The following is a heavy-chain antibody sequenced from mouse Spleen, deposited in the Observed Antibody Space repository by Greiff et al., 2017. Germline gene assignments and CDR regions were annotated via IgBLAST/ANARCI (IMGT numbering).Heavy chain of an antibody. CDR2: IYPGDGDT. CDR1: GYAFSSYW. V-gene: IGHV1-80*01. Sequence: VQLQQSGAELVKPGASVKISCKASGYAFSSYWMNWVKQRPGKGLEWIGQIYPGDGDTNYNGKFKGKATLTADKSSSTAYMQLSSLTSEDSAVYFCARSMNYGSSSFAYWGQGTLVTVSA. D-gene: IGHD1-1*01. J-gene: IGHJ3*01. CDR3: ARSMNYGSSSFAY.